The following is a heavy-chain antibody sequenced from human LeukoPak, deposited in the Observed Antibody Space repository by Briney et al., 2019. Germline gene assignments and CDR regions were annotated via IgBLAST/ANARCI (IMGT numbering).Heavy chain of an antibody. Sequence: PSETLSLTCTVSGGSISSYYWSWIRQPPGKGLEWIGYIYYSGSTNYNPSLKSRVTISVDTSKNQFSLKLSSVTAADTAVYYCARARYGVQFDPWGQGTLVTVSS. V-gene: IGHV4-59*01. D-gene: IGHD4-17*01. J-gene: IGHJ5*02. CDR2: IYYSGST. CDR1: GGSISSYY. CDR3: ARARYGVQFDP.